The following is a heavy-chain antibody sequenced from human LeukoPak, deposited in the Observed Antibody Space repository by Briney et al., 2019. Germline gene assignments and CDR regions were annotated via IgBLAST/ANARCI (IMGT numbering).Heavy chain of an antibody. CDR3: ARALGKDYGPYFDY. V-gene: IGHV4-30-2*01. J-gene: IGHJ4*02. CDR2: IYHSGST. Sequence: SETLSLTCTVSGVSISSGGYYWSWIRQHPGKGLEWIGYIYHSGSTYYNPSLKSRVTISVDRSKNQFSLKLSSVTAADTAVYYCARALGKDYGPYFDYWDQGTLVTVSS. CDR1: GVSISSGGYY. D-gene: IGHD4-17*01.